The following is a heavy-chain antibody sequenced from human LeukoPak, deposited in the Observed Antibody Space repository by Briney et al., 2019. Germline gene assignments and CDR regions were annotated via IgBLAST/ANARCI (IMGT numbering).Heavy chain of an antibody. V-gene: IGHV4-39*01. D-gene: IGHD5-12*01. CDR1: GGSIDSSSYY. CDR2: IFYTGSA. Sequence: SETLSLTCTVSGGSIDSSSYYWGWIRQPPGKGAGWIGTIFYTGSACYNLSLQSRVSMSLDTYRRQFSLKLTSVTAADTDVYYCARLDGILVPIYSWGQGVLVTVSS. J-gene: IGHJ4*02. CDR3: ARLDGILVPIYS.